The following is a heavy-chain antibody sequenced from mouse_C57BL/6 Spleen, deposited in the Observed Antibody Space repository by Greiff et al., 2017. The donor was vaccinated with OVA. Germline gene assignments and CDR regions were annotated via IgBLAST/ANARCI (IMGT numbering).Heavy chain of an antibody. Sequence: EVHLVESGGGLVKPGGSLKLSCAASGFTFSSYAMSWVRQTPEKRLEWVATISDGGSYTYYPDNVKGRFTISRDNAKNNLYLQMSHLKSEDTAMYYCARDWAFDYWGQGTTLTVSS. V-gene: IGHV5-4*01. J-gene: IGHJ2*01. CDR2: ISDGGSYT. D-gene: IGHD4-1*01. CDR3: ARDWAFDY. CDR1: GFTFSSYA.